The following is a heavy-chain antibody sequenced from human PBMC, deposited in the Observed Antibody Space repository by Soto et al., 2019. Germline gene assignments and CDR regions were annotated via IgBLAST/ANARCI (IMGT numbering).Heavy chain of an antibody. Sequence: EVQLLESGGGLVQPGGSLRLSCAASGFTFSSYAMTWVRQAPGKGLEWVSAISGSGGSTHYADSVKGRFIISRDNSKNTLYVQMHTLRAEDTAIYYCAKGRRTSGWLLDYWGQGALVTVSS. CDR3: AKGRRTSGWLLDY. CDR2: ISGSGGST. V-gene: IGHV3-23*01. D-gene: IGHD6-19*01. CDR1: GFTFSSYA. J-gene: IGHJ4*02.